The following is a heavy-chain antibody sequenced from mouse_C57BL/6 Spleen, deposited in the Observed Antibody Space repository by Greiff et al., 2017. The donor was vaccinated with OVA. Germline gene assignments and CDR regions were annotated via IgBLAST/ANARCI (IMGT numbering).Heavy chain of an antibody. CDR2: IYPGSGST. Sequence: QVHVKQPGAELVKPGASVKMSCKASGYTFTSYWITWVKQRPGQGLEWIGDIYPGSGSTNYNEKFKSKATLTVDTSSSTAYMQLSSLTSEDSAVYYCAITTVVPYYFDYWGQGTTLTVSS. V-gene: IGHV1-55*01. CDR3: AITTVVPYYFDY. J-gene: IGHJ2*01. CDR1: GYTFTSYW. D-gene: IGHD1-1*01.